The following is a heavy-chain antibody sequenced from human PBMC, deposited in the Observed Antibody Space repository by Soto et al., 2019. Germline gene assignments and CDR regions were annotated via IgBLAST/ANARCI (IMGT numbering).Heavy chain of an antibody. Sequence: GGSLRLSCAASGLTFSSYAMSWVRQAPGKGLEWVSAISGSGGSTYYADSVKGRFTISRDNSKNTRYLQMNSLRAEDTAVYYCAKRTTVVTDPFDYWGQGTLVTVSS. J-gene: IGHJ4*02. V-gene: IGHV3-23*01. CDR1: GLTFSSYA. CDR3: AKRTTVVTDPFDY. D-gene: IGHD4-17*01. CDR2: ISGSGGST.